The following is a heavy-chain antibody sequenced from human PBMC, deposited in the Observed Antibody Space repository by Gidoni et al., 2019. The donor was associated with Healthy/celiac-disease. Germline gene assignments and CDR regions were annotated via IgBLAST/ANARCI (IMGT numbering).Heavy chain of an antibody. J-gene: IGHJ4*02. D-gene: IGHD6-19*01. CDR1: GGSISSGGYY. Sequence: QVQLQESGPGLVKPSQTLSLTCTVSGGSISSGGYYWSWIRQHPGKGLEWIGYIYYSGSTYYNPSLKSQVTISVDTSKNLCSLKLSSVTAADTAVYYCARGRESSGWPLRYWGQGTLVTVSS. CDR2: IYYSGST. CDR3: ARGRESSGWPLRY. V-gene: IGHV4-31*01.